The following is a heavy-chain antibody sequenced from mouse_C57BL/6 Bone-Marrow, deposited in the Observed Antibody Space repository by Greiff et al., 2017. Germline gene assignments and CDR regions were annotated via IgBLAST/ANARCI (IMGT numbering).Heavy chain of an antibody. CDR2: INYDGSST. D-gene: IGHD3-3*01. CDR1: GFTFSDYY. Sequence: EVQVVESEGGLVQPGSSMKLSCTASGFTFSDYYMAWVRQVPEKGLEWVANINYDGSSTYYLDSLKSRFIISRDNAKNIIYLQMSSLKSEDTATYYCARGPGRGDFDYWGQGTTLTVSS. V-gene: IGHV5-16*01. CDR3: ARGPGRGDFDY. J-gene: IGHJ2*01.